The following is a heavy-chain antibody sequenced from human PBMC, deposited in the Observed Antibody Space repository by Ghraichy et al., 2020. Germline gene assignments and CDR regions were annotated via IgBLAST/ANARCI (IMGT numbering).Heavy chain of an antibody. CDR3: ASKVYGSDGMDV. D-gene: IGHD3-10*01. Sequence: SETLSLTCTVSGGSISGGSFSSGYYYWSWIRQHPGKGLEWIGYIFDTGTTYYNPSLKGRVTISADASQNQISLRLTSVTAADTAVYYGASKVYGSDGMDVWSQGTTITVSS. CDR1: GGSISGGSFSSGYYY. J-gene: IGHJ6*02. V-gene: IGHV4-31*03. CDR2: IFDTGTT.